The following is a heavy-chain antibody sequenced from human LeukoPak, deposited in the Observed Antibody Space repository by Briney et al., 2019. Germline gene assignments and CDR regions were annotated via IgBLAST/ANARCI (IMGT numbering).Heavy chain of an antibody. J-gene: IGHJ4*02. CDR1: GFMFKTYA. V-gene: IGHV3-33*01. Sequence: GGSLPVPHAASGFMFKTYAIQCVRQAPGKGLEWVTMIWYDGSNKYYGDSVKGRFTISRDNSKLTPYLQMNSLRVEDTAVYYGVRDTLSRGVWFHYWGPGALVTVSS. CDR3: VRDTLSRGVWFHY. CDR2: IWYDGSNK. D-gene: IGHD6-19*01.